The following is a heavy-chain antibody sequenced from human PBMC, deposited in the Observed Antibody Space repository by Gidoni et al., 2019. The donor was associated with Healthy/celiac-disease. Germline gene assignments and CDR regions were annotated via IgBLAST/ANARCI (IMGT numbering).Heavy chain of an antibody. D-gene: IGHD3-22*01. CDR2: IRSKANSYAT. V-gene: IGHV3-73*01. CDR3: TTHYYYDSSGYYYGLDY. Sequence: EVQLVESGGGLVQPGGSLKLSCAASGFTFSGSAMPWVRQASGKGLEWVGRIRSKANSYATAYAASVKGRFTISRDDSKNTAYLQMNSLKTEDTAVYYCTTHYYYDSSGYYYGLDYWGQGTLVTVSS. CDR1: GFTFSGSA. J-gene: IGHJ4*02.